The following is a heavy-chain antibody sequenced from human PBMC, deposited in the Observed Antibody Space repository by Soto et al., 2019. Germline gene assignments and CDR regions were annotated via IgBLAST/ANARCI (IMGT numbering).Heavy chain of an antibody. V-gene: IGHV4-59*01. CDR3: ARDLTPPVQH. J-gene: IGHJ1*01. CDR1: GGSISSYY. CDR2: IYYSGST. Sequence: PSETLSLTCTVSGGSISSYYWSWIRQPPGKGLEWIGYIYYSGSTNYNPSLKRRVTISVDTSKNQFSLKLSSVTAADTAVYYCARDLTPPVQHWGQGTLVTVSS.